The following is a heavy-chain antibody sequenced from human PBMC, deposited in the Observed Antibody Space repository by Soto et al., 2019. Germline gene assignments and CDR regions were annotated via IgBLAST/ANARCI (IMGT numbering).Heavy chain of an antibody. CDR2: ISWDGSST. J-gene: IGHJ4*02. V-gene: IGHV3-43*01. D-gene: IGHD2-15*01. Sequence: GGSLRLSCAASGFTFDDYTMHWVRQAPGKGLEWVSLISWDGSSTYYADSVKGRFTISRDTSNNSLSMQMNRLRTEDIASYYCAKSSCACSGGCFYSFDIWGQGTLVTVSS. CDR3: AKSSCACSGGCFYSFDI. CDR1: GFTFDDYT.